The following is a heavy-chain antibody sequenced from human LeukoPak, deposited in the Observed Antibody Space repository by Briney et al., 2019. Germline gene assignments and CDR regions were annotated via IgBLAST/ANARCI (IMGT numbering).Heavy chain of an antibody. Sequence: ASVKVSCKGSGYTFTSYGISWVRQAPGQGLEWMGWISAYNGNTNYAQKLERRVTMTTDTSTSTAYMELRSLRSDDTAVYYCARDLYYDFWSGFPSSHFDYWGQGTLVTVSS. CDR2: ISAYNGNT. J-gene: IGHJ4*02. CDR1: GYTFTSYG. CDR3: ARDLYYDFWSGFPSSHFDY. V-gene: IGHV1-18*01. D-gene: IGHD3-3*01.